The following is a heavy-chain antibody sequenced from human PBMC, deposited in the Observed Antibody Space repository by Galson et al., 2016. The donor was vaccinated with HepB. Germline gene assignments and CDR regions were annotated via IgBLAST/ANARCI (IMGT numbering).Heavy chain of an antibody. CDR3: ARGDGTNWDFDY. D-gene: IGHD7-27*01. CDR1: GFTFDDYA. J-gene: IGHJ4*02. CDR2: TSWNSGSI. Sequence: SLRLSCAASGFTFDDYAMHWVRQAPGKGLEWVSGTSWNSGSIGYADSVKGRFTISRDNARNLLFLQMDGLRAEDTAVYFCARGDGTNWDFDYWGQGTLVTVSS. V-gene: IGHV3-9*01.